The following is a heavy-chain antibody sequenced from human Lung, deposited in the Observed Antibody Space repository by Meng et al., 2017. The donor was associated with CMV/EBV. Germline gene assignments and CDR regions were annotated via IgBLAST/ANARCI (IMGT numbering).Heavy chain of an antibody. CDR3: AREEYYYGSGRDY. J-gene: IGHJ4*02. CDR2: IYYSGST. Sequence: SETLSLXXTVSGYSISSGYYWGWVRQPPGKGLEWIGCIYYSGSTYYNPSLKSRVTISVDTSKNQFSLKLSSVTAADTAVYYCAREEYYYGSGRDYWGQGTLVTVSS. D-gene: IGHD3-10*01. V-gene: IGHV4-38-2*02. CDR1: GYSISSGYY.